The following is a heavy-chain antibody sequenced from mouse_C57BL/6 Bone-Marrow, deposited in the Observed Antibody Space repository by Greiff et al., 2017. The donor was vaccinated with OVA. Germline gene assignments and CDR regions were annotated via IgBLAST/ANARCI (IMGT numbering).Heavy chain of an antibody. Sequence: EVQGVESGGGLVKPGGSLKLSCAASGFTFSSYAMSWVRQTPEKRLEWVATISDGGSYTYYPDNVKGRFTISRDNAKNNLYLQMSHLKSEDTAMYYCARLTFYAMDYRGQGTSVTVSS. D-gene: IGHD4-1*01. CDR2: ISDGGSYT. V-gene: IGHV5-4*01. CDR1: GFTFSSYA. J-gene: IGHJ4*01. CDR3: ARLTFYAMDY.